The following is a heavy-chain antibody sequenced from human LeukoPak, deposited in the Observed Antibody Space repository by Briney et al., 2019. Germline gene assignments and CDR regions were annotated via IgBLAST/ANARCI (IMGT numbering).Heavy chain of an antibody. Sequence: GGSLRLSCAASGFIFRSYAMSWVRQAPGKGLEWVSAISGSGGSTYYADSVRGRFTISRDNSKNTLYVQMNSLRGEDTAVYYCAKDREGTIADYFDYWGQGTLVTVSS. CDR2: ISGSGGST. V-gene: IGHV3-23*01. J-gene: IGHJ4*02. D-gene: IGHD1-7*01. CDR1: GFIFRSYA. CDR3: AKDREGTIADYFDY.